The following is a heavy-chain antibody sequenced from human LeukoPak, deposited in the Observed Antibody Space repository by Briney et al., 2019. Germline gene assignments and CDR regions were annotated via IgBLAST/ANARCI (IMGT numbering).Heavy chain of an antibody. V-gene: IGHV3-7*01. Sequence: GGSLRLSCAASGFTFSSYWMSWVRQAPGKGLEWVANIKQDGSEKYYVDSVKGRFTISRDNAKNSLYLQMNSLRAEDTAVYYCARENSGYDYRGRNYYYYMDVWGKGTTVTVSS. D-gene: IGHD5-12*01. CDR2: IKQDGSEK. CDR1: GFTFSSYW. J-gene: IGHJ6*03. CDR3: ARENSGYDYRGRNYYYYMDV.